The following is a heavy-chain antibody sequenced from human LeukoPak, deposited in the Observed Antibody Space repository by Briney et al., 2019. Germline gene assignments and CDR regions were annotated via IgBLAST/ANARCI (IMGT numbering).Heavy chain of an antibody. J-gene: IGHJ4*02. CDR1: GGSFSGYY. V-gene: IGHV4-34*01. CDR2: INHSGST. Sequence: SETLSLTCAVYGGSFSGYYWSWIRQPPGKGLEWIGEINHSGSTNYNPSLKSRVTISVDTSKNQFSLKLSSVTAADTAVYYCASQVNDSLDYWGQGTLVTVSS. CDR3: ASQVNDSLDY. D-gene: IGHD2-15*01.